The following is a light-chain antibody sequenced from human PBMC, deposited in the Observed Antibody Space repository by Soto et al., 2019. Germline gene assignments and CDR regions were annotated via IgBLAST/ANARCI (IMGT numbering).Light chain of an antibody. CDR1: QSVSSSY. CDR2: GAS. J-gene: IGKJ5*01. V-gene: IGKV3D-20*02. CDR3: QQRSDWSPIT. Sequence: EIVLTQSPGTRSWSRRERGRVCFRASQSVSSSYLAWYQQKPGQAPRLLIYGASSRATGIPDRFSGSGSGTDFTLTISRLEPEDFGVYYCQQRSDWSPITFGQGTRLEI.